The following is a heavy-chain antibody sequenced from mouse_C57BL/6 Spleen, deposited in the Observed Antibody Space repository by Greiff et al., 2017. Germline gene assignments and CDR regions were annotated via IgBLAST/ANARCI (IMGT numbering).Heavy chain of an antibody. CDR2: IYPGDGDT. CDR1: GYAFSRSW. CDR3: ARGYGSSPFAY. J-gene: IGHJ3*01. D-gene: IGHD1-1*01. Sequence: VQLQQSGPELVKPGASVKIFCKASGYAFSRSWMNWVKQRPGKGLEWIGRIYPGDGDTNYNGKFKGKATLTADKSSSTAYMQLSSLTFEDSAVYFCARGYGSSPFAYWGQGPLVTVSA. V-gene: IGHV1-82*01.